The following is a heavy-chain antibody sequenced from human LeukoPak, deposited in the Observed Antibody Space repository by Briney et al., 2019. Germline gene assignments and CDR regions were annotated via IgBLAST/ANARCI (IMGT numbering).Heavy chain of an antibody. CDR2: ISGSGGST. V-gene: IGHV3-23*01. Sequence: PGGSLRLSCAASGFTFSCYAMSWLRQGPGKGLEWVSAISGSGGSTYYADSGKGRFTISRDNSKNTLYLQMNTLRAEDTAVYYCAKGTIAAAPWGQGTLATVSS. CDR1: GFTFSCYA. CDR3: AKGTIAAAP. J-gene: IGHJ5*02. D-gene: IGHD6-13*01.